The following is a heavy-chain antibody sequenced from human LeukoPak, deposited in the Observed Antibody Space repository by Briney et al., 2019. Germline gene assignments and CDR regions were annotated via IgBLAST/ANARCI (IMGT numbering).Heavy chain of an antibody. D-gene: IGHD3-10*01. Sequence: PGGSLRLSCAASGFTFSSYSMNWVRQAPGKGLEWVSYISSSSSTIYYADSAKGRFTISRDNAKNSLYLQMNSLRAEDTAVYYCARSPQLSGSQWGQGTLVTVSS. CDR2: ISSSSSTI. J-gene: IGHJ4*02. V-gene: IGHV3-48*01. CDR1: GFTFSSYS. CDR3: ARSPQLSGSQ.